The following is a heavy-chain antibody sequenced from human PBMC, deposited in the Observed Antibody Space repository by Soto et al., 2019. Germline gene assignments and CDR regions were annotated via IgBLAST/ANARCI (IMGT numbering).Heavy chain of an antibody. CDR1: GVSISSGGYC. CDR3: AREATPGWFDP. V-gene: IGHV4-31*03. D-gene: IGHD5-12*01. CDR2: ICYRGST. Sequence: QVQLQESGPGLVKPSQTLSLTCTVSGVSISSGGYCWSWIRQHPGKGLEWIGHICYRGSTYFNPSLKRRISISVDTSKNQFSLKLSSVTAADTAVYYCAREATPGWFDPWGQGTLVTVSS. J-gene: IGHJ5*02.